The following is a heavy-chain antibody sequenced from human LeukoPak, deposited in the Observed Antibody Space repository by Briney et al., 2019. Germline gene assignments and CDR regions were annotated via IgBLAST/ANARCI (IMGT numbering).Heavy chain of an antibody. D-gene: IGHD2-2*01. CDR1: GFTFSSYG. CDR2: ISYDGSNK. Sequence: PGRSLRLSCAASGFTFSSYGMHWVRQAPGKGLEWVADISYDGSNKYYADSVKGRFTISRDKSKNTLYLQMNSLRAEDTAVYYCAKDQGYEEAMTRGYFDYWGQGTLVTVSS. CDR3: AKDQGYEEAMTRGYFDY. V-gene: IGHV3-30*18. J-gene: IGHJ4*02.